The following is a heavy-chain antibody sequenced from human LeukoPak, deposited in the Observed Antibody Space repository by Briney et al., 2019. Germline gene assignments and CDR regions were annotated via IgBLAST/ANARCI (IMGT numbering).Heavy chain of an antibody. CDR3: ARDRVHDSDY. Sequence: SETLSLTCTVSGGSISPYFWSWIRQPAGKGLEYLGRISSTGNTNYNPSLRSRVTMSVDTSKSQFSLNLRSVTAADTAVYYCARDRVHDSDYWGQGILVIVSS. J-gene: IGHJ4*02. CDR2: ISSTGNT. D-gene: IGHD2-21*02. V-gene: IGHV4-4*07. CDR1: GGSISPYF.